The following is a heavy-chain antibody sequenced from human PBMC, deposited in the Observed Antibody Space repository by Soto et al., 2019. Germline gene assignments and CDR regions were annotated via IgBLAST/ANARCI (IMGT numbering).Heavy chain of an antibody. Sequence: QITLKESGTTLVKPTQTLTLTCTFSGFSLSTSGVGVGWIRQPPGKALEWLALIHWEDDKRYIPAMKSRLTSTKNTSNIQVILTMTNMNPGDSATYYCADFRRDVYNYLTVYCFYGLDVWGHATTVTGFS. CDR3: ADFRRDVYNYLTVYCFYGLDV. CDR2: IHWEDDK. D-gene: IGHD4-17*01. CDR1: GFSLSTSGVG. V-gene: IGHV2-5*02. J-gene: IGHJ6*02.